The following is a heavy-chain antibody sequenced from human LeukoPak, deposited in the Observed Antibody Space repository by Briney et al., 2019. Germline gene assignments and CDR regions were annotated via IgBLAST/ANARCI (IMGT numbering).Heavy chain of an antibody. CDR3: ARVYPPVRGHPYYFDY. V-gene: IGHV1-18*01. CDR1: GYTFTSYG. CDR2: ISAYNGNT. J-gene: IGHJ4*02. Sequence: ASVKVSCKASGYTFTSYGISWARQAPGQGLEWMGWISAYNGNTNYAQKLRGRVTMTTDTSTSTAYMELRSLRSDDTAVYYCARVYPPVRGHPYYFDYWGQGTLVTVSS. D-gene: IGHD3-10*02.